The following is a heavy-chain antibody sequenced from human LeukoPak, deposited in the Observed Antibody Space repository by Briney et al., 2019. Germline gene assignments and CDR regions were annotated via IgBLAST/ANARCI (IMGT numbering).Heavy chain of an antibody. CDR3: ARRVED. CDR2: ISRAGGT. Sequence: GGSLRLSCAASGFTVSSNFMSWVRQPPGKGLEWVAVISRAGGTHYADAVKGRFTISRDNSNNMVYLQMNSLRAEDTAVYFCARRVEDWGQGTRVTVSS. D-gene: IGHD2-15*01. J-gene: IGHJ4*02. CDR1: GFTVSSNF. V-gene: IGHV3-66*04.